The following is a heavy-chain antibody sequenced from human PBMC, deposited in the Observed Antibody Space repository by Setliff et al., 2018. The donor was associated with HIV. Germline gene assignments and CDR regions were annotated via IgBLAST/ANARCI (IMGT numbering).Heavy chain of an antibody. V-gene: IGHV4-4*02. CDR2: AYHSGST. J-gene: IGHJ4*02. D-gene: IGHD6-19*01. CDR1: GVSTSNNNYW. CDR3: ARVPDGWYADY. Sequence: SETLSLTCAVSGVSTSNNNYWWSWVRQPPGKGLEWIGEAYHSGSTYYNPSLKSRVTISVDTSKNQFSLKLNSVTTADTAVYYCARVPDGWYADYWGRGTLVTVSS.